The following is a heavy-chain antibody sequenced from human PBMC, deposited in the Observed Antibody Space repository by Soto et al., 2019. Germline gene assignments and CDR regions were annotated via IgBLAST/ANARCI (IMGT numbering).Heavy chain of an antibody. CDR1: GKSFDNFA. D-gene: IGHD3-16*02. J-gene: IGHJ4*02. Sequence: QVQLVQSGAEVKKPGASVRLSCKVSGKSFDNFAVHWVGRTPGQRPEWMGRINVGDDKTKYSEKFQGRVIVSYDTSATTAYMELRALSSEDTAVYYCARAKYDYIWGSYHPFDQWAQGAQVTVAS. CDR2: INVGDDKT. V-gene: IGHV1-3*01. CDR3: ARAKYDYIWGSYHPFDQ.